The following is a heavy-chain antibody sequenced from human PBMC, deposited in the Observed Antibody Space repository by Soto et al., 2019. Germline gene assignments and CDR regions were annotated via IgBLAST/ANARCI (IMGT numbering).Heavy chain of an antibody. J-gene: IGHJ6*02. CDR2: TYHSGST. Sequence: KASETLSLTCTVSGGSISSYYWSWIRQPPGRGLEWIGYTYHSGSTNYNPSLKSRVTISVDTSENQFSLKLSSVTAADTAVYYCARDQVVGAATAYYHGGMDFWGQGTTVTVSS. D-gene: IGHD2-15*01. CDR3: ARDQVVGAATAYYHGGMDF. CDR1: GGSISSYY. V-gene: IGHV4-59*01.